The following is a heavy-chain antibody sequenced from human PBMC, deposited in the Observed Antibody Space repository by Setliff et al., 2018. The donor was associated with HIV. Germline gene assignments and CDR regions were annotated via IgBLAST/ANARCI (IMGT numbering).Heavy chain of an antibody. CDR3: ARGDNYYYTSGTFHNGLDCFDF. Sequence: SETLSLTCTVSGGSISNYYWNWIRQPPGKGLEWIGYIYYTGSTNYDPSLESRVTISLDTSKDQFSLKLSSVTAADTAIYYCARGDNYYYTSGTFHNGLDCFDFWGQGTMVTVSS. CDR1: GGSISNYY. D-gene: IGHD3-10*01. CDR2: IYYTGST. J-gene: IGHJ3*01. V-gene: IGHV4-59*01.